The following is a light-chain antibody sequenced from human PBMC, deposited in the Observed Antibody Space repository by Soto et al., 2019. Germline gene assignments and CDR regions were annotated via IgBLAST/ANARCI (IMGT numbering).Light chain of an antibody. Sequence: EIVLTQSPGTLSLSPGERATLSCRASQSVSNNYLAWYQQKPGQAPRLLIHGASNRATGIPDRFSGSGSGTDFTLTISRLEPEDFAVFYCQHYDSLPITFGQGTRLEIK. CDR1: QSVSNNY. J-gene: IGKJ5*01. CDR2: GAS. V-gene: IGKV3-20*01. CDR3: QHYDSLPIT.